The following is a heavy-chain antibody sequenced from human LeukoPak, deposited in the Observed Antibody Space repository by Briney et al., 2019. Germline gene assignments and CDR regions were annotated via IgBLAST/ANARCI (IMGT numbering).Heavy chain of an antibody. V-gene: IGHV3-49*03. CDR1: GFTFGDYA. CDR3: ARLGVATVPRAFGASFGRGDAFDI. D-gene: IGHD5-12*01. CDR2: IRSKAYGGTT. J-gene: IGHJ3*02. Sequence: GGSLRLSCTASGFTFGDYAMSWFRQAPGKGLEWVGFIRSKAYGGTTEYAASVKGRFTISRDDSKSIAYLQMNSLKTEDTAVYYCARLGVATVPRAFGASFGRGDAFDIWGQGTMVTVSS.